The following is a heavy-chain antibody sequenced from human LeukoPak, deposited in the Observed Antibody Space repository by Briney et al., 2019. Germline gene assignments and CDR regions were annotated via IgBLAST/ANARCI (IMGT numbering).Heavy chain of an antibody. V-gene: IGHV3-49*04. CDR1: GFTFGDYA. D-gene: IGHD3-3*01. Sequence: PGRSLRLSYTASGFTFGDYAMSWVRQAPGKGLEWVGFIRSKACGGTTEYAASEKGRFTISRDDSKSIAYLQMNSLKTEDTAVYYCTSDFGSGYYWSWYWGQGTLVTVSS. CDR3: TSDFGSGYYWSWY. CDR2: IRSKACGGTT. J-gene: IGHJ4*02.